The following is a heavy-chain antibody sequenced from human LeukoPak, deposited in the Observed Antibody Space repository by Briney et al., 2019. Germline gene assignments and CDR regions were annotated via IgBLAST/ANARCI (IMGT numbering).Heavy chain of an antibody. Sequence: GSLRLSCAASGFTFSSYAMSWVRQPPGKGLEWIGEIYHSGSTNYNPSLKSRVTTSVDKSKNQFSLKLSSVTAADTAVYYCARVLTYSSADYWGQGTLVTVSS. D-gene: IGHD6-19*01. V-gene: IGHV4-4*02. CDR2: IYHSGST. CDR3: ARVLTYSSADY. J-gene: IGHJ4*02. CDR1: GFTFSSYAM.